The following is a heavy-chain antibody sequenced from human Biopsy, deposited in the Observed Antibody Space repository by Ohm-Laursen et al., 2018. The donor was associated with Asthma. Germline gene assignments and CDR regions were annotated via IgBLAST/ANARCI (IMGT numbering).Heavy chain of an antibody. D-gene: IGHD3-9*01. Sequence: ASVKVSCKASGYNFISFAIHWVRQAPGQRLEWMGWVNTGNGDTKYSQKFQGRVTITRDTSACTAYMELRSLRSEDTATYYCARTYYDFLTGQVKDVFGVWGQGTMVTVSS. CDR2: VNTGNGDT. V-gene: IGHV1-3*04. J-gene: IGHJ3*01. CDR3: ARTYYDFLTGQVKDVFGV. CDR1: GYNFISFA.